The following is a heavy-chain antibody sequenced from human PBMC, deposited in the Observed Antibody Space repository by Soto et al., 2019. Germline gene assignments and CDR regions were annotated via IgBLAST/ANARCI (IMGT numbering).Heavy chain of an antibody. CDR1: GYTFTSYG. J-gene: IGHJ4*02. V-gene: IGHV1-18*01. D-gene: IGHD6-6*01. Sequence: QVQLVQSGAEVKKPGASVKVSCKASGYTFTSYGISWVRQAPGQGLEWMGWISAYNGNTNYAQKLQGRVTMTTDTSTRTSYMELRSLISDDTAVYYGAISLRGQLTHFDYWGQGTLVIFSS. CDR2: ISAYNGNT. CDR3: AISLRGQLTHFDY.